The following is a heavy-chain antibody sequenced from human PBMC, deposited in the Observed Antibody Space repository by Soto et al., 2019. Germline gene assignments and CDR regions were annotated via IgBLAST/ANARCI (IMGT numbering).Heavy chain of an antibody. CDR3: AKDRPRRTSGYFFDY. CDR2: IYHSGST. CDR1: GGSISSGGYS. Sequence: PSETLSLTCAVSGGSISSGGYSCNWIRQPPGKGLEWIGYIYHSGSTYYNPSLKSRVTISVDRSKNQFSLKLSSVTAEDTALYYCAKDRPRRTSGYFFDYWGQGTPVTVSS. V-gene: IGHV4-30-2*01. D-gene: IGHD1-1*01. J-gene: IGHJ4*02.